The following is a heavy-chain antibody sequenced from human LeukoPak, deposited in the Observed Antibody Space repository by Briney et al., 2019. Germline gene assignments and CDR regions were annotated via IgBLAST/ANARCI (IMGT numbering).Heavy chain of an antibody. Sequence: PGGSLRLSCAASGFTFSHYGMHWVRQAPGKGLEWVAFIRNDETDKYYADSVKGRFTISRDNSKNTLYLQMNSLRAEDTAVYYCARDEQLVVVAATIDYWGQGTLVTVSS. CDR2: IRNDETDK. CDR3: ARDEQLVVVAATIDY. CDR1: GFTFSHYG. J-gene: IGHJ4*02. D-gene: IGHD2-15*01. V-gene: IGHV3-30*02.